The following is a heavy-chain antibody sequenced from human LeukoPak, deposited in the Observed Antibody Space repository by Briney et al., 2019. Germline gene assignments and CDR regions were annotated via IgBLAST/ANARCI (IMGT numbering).Heavy chain of an antibody. V-gene: IGHV3-33*01. D-gene: IGHD3-22*01. CDR1: GFTFSSYG. CDR3: ARGEYYYDSSGYYI. J-gene: IGHJ4*02. CDR2: IWYDGSNK. Sequence: PGGSLRLSCVASGFTFSSYGMHWVRQAPGKGLEWVAVIWYDGSNKYYADSVEGRFTISRDYSKSTVDLQMNSLRAEDTAVYYCARGEYYYDSSGYYIWGQGTLVTVSS.